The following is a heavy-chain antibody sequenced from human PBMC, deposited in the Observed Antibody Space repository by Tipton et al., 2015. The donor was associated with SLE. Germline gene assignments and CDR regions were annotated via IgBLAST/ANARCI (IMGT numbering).Heavy chain of an antibody. D-gene: IGHD2-8*02. Sequence: SLRLSCAASGFTFRSYAMSWVRQAPGKGLEWVSAISGSGGSTYYADSVKGRFTISRDNSKNTLYLQMNSLRAEDTAVYYCAKVPAPLVYYFDYWGQGTLVTVSS. V-gene: IGHV3-23*01. CDR2: ISGSGGST. CDR1: GFTFRSYA. CDR3: AKVPAPLVYYFDY. J-gene: IGHJ4*02.